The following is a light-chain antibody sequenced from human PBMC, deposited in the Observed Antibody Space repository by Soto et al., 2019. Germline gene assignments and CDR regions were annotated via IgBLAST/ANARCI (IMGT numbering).Light chain of an antibody. CDR1: QSVSSY. Sequence: DIQMTQSPSSLSASVGDRISITCRASQSVSSYLNWYQQKPGKAPRLLIYAASHLQTGVPSRFRGTGSATHFTLTISSLQPEDFAVYYCQQYNNWPAITFGQGTRLEIK. J-gene: IGKJ5*01. CDR2: AAS. V-gene: IGKV1-39*01. CDR3: QQYNNWPAIT.